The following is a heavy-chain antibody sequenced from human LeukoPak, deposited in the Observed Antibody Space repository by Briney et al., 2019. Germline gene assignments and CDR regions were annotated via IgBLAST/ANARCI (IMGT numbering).Heavy chain of an antibody. Sequence: GGSLRLSCAVSGFTVSAHYMSWVRQAPGKGLEWVSAISGSDGSTYYADSVKGRFTISRDNSKNSLYLQMNSLRAEDTAVYYCAKDQGIAVAGTSSFDYWGQGTLVTVSS. J-gene: IGHJ4*02. V-gene: IGHV3-23*01. CDR2: ISGSDGST. CDR1: GFTVSAHY. CDR3: AKDQGIAVAGTSSFDY. D-gene: IGHD6-19*01.